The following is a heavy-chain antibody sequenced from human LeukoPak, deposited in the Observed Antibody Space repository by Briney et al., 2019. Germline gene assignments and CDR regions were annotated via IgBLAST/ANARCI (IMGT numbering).Heavy chain of an antibody. CDR3: AKDVAVDYYDSSGSAHDAFDI. J-gene: IGHJ3*02. Sequence: GGSLRLSCAASGFTFDDYAMHWVRQAPGKGLEWVSGISWNSGSIGYADSVKGRFTISRDNAKNSLYLQINSLRAEDTALYYCAKDVAVDYYDSSGSAHDAFDIWGQGTMVTVSS. D-gene: IGHD3-22*01. CDR2: ISWNSGSI. CDR1: GFTFDDYA. V-gene: IGHV3-9*01.